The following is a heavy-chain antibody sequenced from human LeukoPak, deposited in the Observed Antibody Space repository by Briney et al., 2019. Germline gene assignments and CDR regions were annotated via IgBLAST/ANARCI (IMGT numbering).Heavy chain of an antibody. V-gene: IGHV4-39*01. CDR1: GGSISSSSYY. D-gene: IGHD3-10*01. CDR2: THYPGST. Sequence: SETLSLTCVVSGGSISSSSYYWGWVRQPPGKGLEWIGSTHYPGSTYSNPSLKSRVTLSEDTPKNQFSLKLSSVTAADTAVYYCARQSYGSGTDNYYMDVWGKGTTVTVSS. J-gene: IGHJ6*03. CDR3: ARQSYGSGTDNYYMDV.